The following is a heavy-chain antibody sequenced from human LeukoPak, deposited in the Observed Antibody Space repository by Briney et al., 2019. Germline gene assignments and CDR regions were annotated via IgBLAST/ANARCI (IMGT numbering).Heavy chain of an antibody. CDR3: ASVGPPFDY. J-gene: IGHJ4*02. CDR1: GFTVSSNY. CDR2: IYSSGST. Sequence: GGSLRLSCAASGFTVSSNYMSWVRQAPGKGLEWVSVIYSSGSTYYADSVKGRFAITRDKSKNTLYLQMNSLRAEDTAVYYCASVGPPFDYWGQGTLVTVSS. V-gene: IGHV3-53*01.